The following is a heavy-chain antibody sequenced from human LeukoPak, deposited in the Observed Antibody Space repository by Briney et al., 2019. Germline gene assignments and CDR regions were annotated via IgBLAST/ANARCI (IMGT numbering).Heavy chain of an antibody. J-gene: IGHJ4*02. D-gene: IGHD3-22*01. Sequence: ASVKVSCKASGYTFTDYYMHWVRQAPGQGLEWMGWINPNSGGTNYAQKFQGRVTMTRDTSISTAYMELSRLRSDDTAVYYCARGRYYDSRETRSFDYWGQGTLVTVSS. V-gene: IGHV1-2*02. CDR2: INPNSGGT. CDR3: ARGRYYDSRETRSFDY. CDR1: GYTFTDYY.